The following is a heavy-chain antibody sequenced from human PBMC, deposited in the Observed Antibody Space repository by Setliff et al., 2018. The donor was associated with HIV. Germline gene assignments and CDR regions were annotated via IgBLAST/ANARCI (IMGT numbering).Heavy chain of an antibody. Sequence: ASVKVSCKASGSTFSTYDISWVRQAPGQGLEWMGWISAYNGNTNYAQKLQGRVTMTTDTSTSTAYMELRSLRSDDTAVYYCARAIGSGSYHYHYWGQGTLVTVSS. CDR1: GSTFSTYD. CDR3: ARAIGSGSYHYHY. V-gene: IGHV1-18*01. CDR2: ISAYNGNT. D-gene: IGHD3-10*01. J-gene: IGHJ4*02.